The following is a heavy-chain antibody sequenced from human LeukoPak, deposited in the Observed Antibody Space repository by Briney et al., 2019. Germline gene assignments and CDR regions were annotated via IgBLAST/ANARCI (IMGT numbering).Heavy chain of an antibody. CDR2: ISGSGGST. Sequence: GGSLRLSCAASGFTFSSYAMSWVRQAPGKGLEWVSAISGSGGSTYCADSVKGRFTISRDNSKNTLYLQMNSLRAEDTAVYYCAKYVSQYVWAFDIWGQGTMVTVSS. V-gene: IGHV3-23*01. D-gene: IGHD2-21*01. CDR1: GFTFSSYA. J-gene: IGHJ3*02. CDR3: AKYVSQYVWAFDI.